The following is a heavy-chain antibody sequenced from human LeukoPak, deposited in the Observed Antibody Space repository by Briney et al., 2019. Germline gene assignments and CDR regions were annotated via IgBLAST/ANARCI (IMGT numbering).Heavy chain of an antibody. V-gene: IGHV3-7*02. Sequence: PGGSLIHSFSAQEYNFMNHLRDWVRQAPGKGLEWVANIKQDGSEKYYVDSVKGRFTISRDDAKNSLYLQMNSLRAEDTAVYYCASNRRLSYIPYWGQGTLVTVSS. CDR2: IKQDGSEK. CDR3: ASNRRLSYIPY. D-gene: IGHD1-26*01. J-gene: IGHJ4*02. CDR1: EYNFMNHL.